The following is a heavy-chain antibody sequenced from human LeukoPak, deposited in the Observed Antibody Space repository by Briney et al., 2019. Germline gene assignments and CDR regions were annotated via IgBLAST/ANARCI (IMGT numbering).Heavy chain of an antibody. CDR1: GGSISSYY. V-gene: IGHV4-4*07. CDR3: ARVYSSSPGYYYYMDV. Sequence: PSETLSLTCSVSGGSISSYYWSWIRQPAGKGLEWIARIYTSGSTNYNPSLKSRVTMSVDTSKNQFSLKLSSVTAADTAVYYCARVYSSSPGYYYYMDVWGKGTTVTVSS. J-gene: IGHJ6*03. D-gene: IGHD6-6*01. CDR2: IYTSGST.